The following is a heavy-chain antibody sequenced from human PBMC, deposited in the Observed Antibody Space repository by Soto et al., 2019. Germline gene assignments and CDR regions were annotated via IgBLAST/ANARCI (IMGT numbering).Heavy chain of an antibody. CDR2: IKPDGSEK. CDR3: VRDAHRGGDFDY. V-gene: IGHV3-7*04. CDR1: GFTFSSYW. Sequence: GSLRLSCAASGFTFSSYWMVWVRQAPGKGLEWVANIKPDGSEKYYVDSVKGRFTISRDNARKSLYLQMNGLRAEDTAVYYCVRDAHRGGDFDYWGQGT. J-gene: IGHJ4*02. D-gene: IGHD3-10*01.